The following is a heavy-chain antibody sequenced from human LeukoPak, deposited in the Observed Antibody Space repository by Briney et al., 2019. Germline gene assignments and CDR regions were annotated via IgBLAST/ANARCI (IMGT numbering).Heavy chain of an antibody. CDR3: ARQEWLISSQTEFDS. CDR1: GYIFTGFW. J-gene: IGHJ4*02. D-gene: IGHD6-19*01. V-gene: IGHV5-51*01. Sequence: GESLKISCKASGYIFTGFWIGWVRQMPGKGLEWMGTIYPGDSRTRYSPSFQGQVTISADKSITTAYLRWDSLRASDTAVYYCARQEWLISSQTEFDSWGQGTLVTVSS. CDR2: IYPGDSRT.